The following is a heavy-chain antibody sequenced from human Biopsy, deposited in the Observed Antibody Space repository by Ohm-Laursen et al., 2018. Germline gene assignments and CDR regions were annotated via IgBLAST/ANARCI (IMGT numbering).Heavy chain of an antibody. Sequence: GASVKVSCKASGYTFTAFSVHWLRQAPGQGLEWMGWINPKSGDTDYPQNFQGRVSMTRDTSISTAYMDLSRLRSDDTAVYYCARGRPHCSSDCSRWYFDLWGRGTLVTVSS. CDR2: INPKSGDT. V-gene: IGHV1-2*02. CDR1: GYTFTAFS. CDR3: ARGRPHCSSDCSRWYFDL. D-gene: IGHD2-21*02. J-gene: IGHJ2*01.